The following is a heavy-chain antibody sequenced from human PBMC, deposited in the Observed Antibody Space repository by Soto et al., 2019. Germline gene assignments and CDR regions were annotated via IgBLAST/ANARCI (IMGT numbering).Heavy chain of an antibody. J-gene: IGHJ6*02. CDR3: ARKGYIGNFGLDV. Sequence: QVQLVQSGAEVKRPGASVKVSCKASGYTFLNYDAAWVRRAPGQGLAWMGWLSISKGKTNYQQSLQGRVTMTTATAPTTTSLEVRSLRSDDTAVYYCARKGYIGNFGLDVWGQGTTGTFSS. CDR2: LSISKGKT. CDR1: GYTFLNYD. V-gene: IGHV1-18*01. D-gene: IGHD5-12*01.